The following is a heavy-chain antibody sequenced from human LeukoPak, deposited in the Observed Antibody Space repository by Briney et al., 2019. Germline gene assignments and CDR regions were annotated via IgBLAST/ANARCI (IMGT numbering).Heavy chain of an antibody. J-gene: IGHJ2*01. CDR2: IYYSGST. Sequence: PSETLSLTCTVSGGSISSYYWSWIRQPPGKGPEWIGYIYYSGSTNYNPSLKSRVTISVDTSKNQFSLKLSSVTAADTAVYYCARVVVVPAAIQTPWYFDLWGRGTLVTVSS. D-gene: IGHD2-2*02. CDR3: ARVVVVPAAIQTPWYFDL. V-gene: IGHV4-59*01. CDR1: GGSISSYY.